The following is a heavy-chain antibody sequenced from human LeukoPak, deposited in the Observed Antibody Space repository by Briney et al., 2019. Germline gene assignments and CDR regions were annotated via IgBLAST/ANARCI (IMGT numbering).Heavy chain of an antibody. CDR3: ARNGAAGSPNRFFNWFDP. V-gene: IGHV5-51*01. J-gene: IGHJ5*02. CDR1: GYSFSTYW. CDR2: IYPGDSGT. D-gene: IGHD6-13*01. Sequence: GESLKISCKGSGYSFSTYWIAWVRQMPGKGLEWIGLIYPGDSGTRYSPSFQGQVTFSVDKFINTAYLQWSSLKASDTAMYYCARNGAAGSPNRFFNWFDPWGQGTLVTVSS.